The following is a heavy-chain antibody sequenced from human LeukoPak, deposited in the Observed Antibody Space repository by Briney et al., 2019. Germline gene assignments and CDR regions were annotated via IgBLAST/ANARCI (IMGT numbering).Heavy chain of an antibody. CDR1: GFTFDDYG. CDR3: ARVGYSGYQYYFVY. D-gene: IGHD5-12*01. J-gene: IGHJ4*02. V-gene: IGHV3-20*01. CDR2: INWNGGST. Sequence: GGSLRLSCAASGFTFDDYGMSWVRQAPGKGLEWVSGINWNGGSTGYADSVKGRFTISRDNAKNSLYLQMNSLRAEDTALYHCARVGYSGYQYYFVYWGQGTLVTVSS.